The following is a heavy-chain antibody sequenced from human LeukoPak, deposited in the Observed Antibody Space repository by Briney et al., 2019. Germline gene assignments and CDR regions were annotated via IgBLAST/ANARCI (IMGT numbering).Heavy chain of an antibody. CDR1: GYTLSSYN. J-gene: IGHJ6*03. D-gene: IGHD3-10*01. CDR3: ARGVRPKLWFNYFGNYYYMDV. V-gene: IGHV1-46*01. CDR2: INPSGGDT. Sequence: ASVKVSCKASGYTLSSYNMHWVRQAPGQGLEWLGIINPSGGDTKYAQKFQGRVTMTRNTSISTAYMELSSLRSEDTAVYYCARGVRPKLWFNYFGNYYYMDVWGKGTTVTISS.